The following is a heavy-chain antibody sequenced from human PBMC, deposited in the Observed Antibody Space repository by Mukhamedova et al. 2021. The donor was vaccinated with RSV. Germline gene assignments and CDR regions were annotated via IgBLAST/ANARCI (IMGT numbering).Heavy chain of an antibody. V-gene: IGHV3-23*01. Sequence: APGKGLEWVSAISGSGGSTYYADSVKGRFTISRDNSKNTLYLQMNSLRAEDTSVYYCAKDRDKLSDAFDIWGQGTMVTVSS. D-gene: IGHD1-7*01. CDR2: ISGSGGST. J-gene: IGHJ3*02. CDR3: AKDRDKLSDAFDI.